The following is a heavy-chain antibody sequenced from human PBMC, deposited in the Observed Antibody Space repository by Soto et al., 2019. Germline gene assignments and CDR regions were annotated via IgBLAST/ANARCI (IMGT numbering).Heavy chain of an antibody. V-gene: IGHV3-21*01. D-gene: IGHD6-13*01. CDR1: GFTFRSYS. CDR2: ISSSSTYI. J-gene: IGHJ1*01. CDR3: ARDRSSSWKTECFQH. Sequence: GGSLRLSCAASGFTFRSYSMNWVRQAPGKGLEWVSFISSSSTYIYYTDSVKGRFTMSRDNAKNSMYLQMNSLRAEDTAVYYCARDRSSSWKTECFQHWGQGTLVTVSS.